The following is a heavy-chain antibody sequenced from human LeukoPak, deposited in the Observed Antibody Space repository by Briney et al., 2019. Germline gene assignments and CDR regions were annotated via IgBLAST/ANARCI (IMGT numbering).Heavy chain of an antibody. CDR2: IYYSGRT. Sequence: SETLSLTCTVSGGSISSSTRYWGWIRQPPGKGLEWIGSIYYSGRTYYNPSLKSRVTISVDTSKNQFSLKLSSVTAADTAVYYCARPDQRGYSYGYSAFDIWGQGTMVTVSS. CDR3: ARPDQRGYSYGYSAFDI. J-gene: IGHJ3*02. CDR1: GGSISSSTRY. V-gene: IGHV4-39*01. D-gene: IGHD5-18*01.